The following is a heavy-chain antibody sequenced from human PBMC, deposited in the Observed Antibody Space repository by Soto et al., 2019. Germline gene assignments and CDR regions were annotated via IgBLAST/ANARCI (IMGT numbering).Heavy chain of an antibody. D-gene: IGHD5-12*01. V-gene: IGHV4-34*01. CDR1: GESLSGYY. CDR3: ARGQEGVVATH. J-gene: IGHJ4*02. CDR2: IKDGGRT. Sequence: QVQLQQWRTGLLKRSETLSLNCAVNGESLSGYYWSWIRQPPGKGLEWIGEIKDGGRTNYSPSLKSRATISSDTSNNQFSLRLYSVTAADTGVYYCARGQEGVVATHWDQGTLVTVSS.